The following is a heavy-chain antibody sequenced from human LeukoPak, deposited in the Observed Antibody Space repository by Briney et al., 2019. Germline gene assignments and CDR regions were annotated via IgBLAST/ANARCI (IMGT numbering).Heavy chain of an antibody. CDR3: AREEENWNDVPDAFDI. CDR1: GGSISSYY. V-gene: IGHV4-59*01. D-gene: IGHD1-1*01. Sequence: SETLSLTCIVSGGSISSYYWSWIRQPPGEGVEWIGYIYHSGSTNYKPSLKSRVTISVDTSKNQLSLKLSSVTAAGTAVYYCAREEENWNDVPDAFDIWGQGTMVTVSS. CDR2: IYHSGST. J-gene: IGHJ3*02.